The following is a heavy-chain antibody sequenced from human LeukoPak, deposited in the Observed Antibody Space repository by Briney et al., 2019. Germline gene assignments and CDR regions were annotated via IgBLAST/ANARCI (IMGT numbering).Heavy chain of an antibody. CDR3: ARGRGWVDY. V-gene: IGHV5-10-1*01. D-gene: IGHD6-19*01. J-gene: IGHJ4*02. Sequence: GESLKISCKGSGYSFTSYWIGWVRQMPGRGLEWMGRIDPVDSHTDYNPSFQGHVTISVDKAINTVYLQWGSLEASDSAMYYCARGRGWVDYWGQGALVTVSS. CDR1: GYSFTSYW. CDR2: IDPVDSHT.